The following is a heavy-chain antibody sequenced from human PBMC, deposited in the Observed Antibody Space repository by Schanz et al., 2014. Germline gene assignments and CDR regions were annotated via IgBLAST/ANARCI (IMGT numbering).Heavy chain of an antibody. V-gene: IGHV1-69*09. J-gene: IGHJ4*02. D-gene: IGHD2-15*01. CDR2: IIPILGME. CDR3: ARAGFCSGSACYSLGIDY. CDR1: GSTFSSYA. Sequence: QVQLVQSGSELKKPGASVKVSCKASGSTFSSYAFSWVRQAPGQGLEWMGKIIPILGMENYAQKFQGRVTITADISTSTASMELRSLRSDDSAVYYCARAGFCSGSACYSLGIDYWGQGTLVTVSS.